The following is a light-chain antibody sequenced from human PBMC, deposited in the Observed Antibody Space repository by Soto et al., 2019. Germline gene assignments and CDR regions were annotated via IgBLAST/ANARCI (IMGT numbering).Light chain of an antibody. J-gene: IGKJ4*01. V-gene: IGKV1-39*01. CDR3: QQSHSSPLS. Sequence: IQMTQSPSSLSASVGDRVTITCRASQSISRNLNWYQQKPGKAPELLIYTASNLQSGVPSRFSGSGSGTDFALTISSLQPEDSAVYYCQQSHSSPLSLGGGTKVDLK. CDR2: TAS. CDR1: QSISRN.